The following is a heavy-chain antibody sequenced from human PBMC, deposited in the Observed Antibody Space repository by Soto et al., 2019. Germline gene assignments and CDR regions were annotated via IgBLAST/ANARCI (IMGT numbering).Heavy chain of an antibody. J-gene: IGHJ6*04. CDR3: ATGAHNEGYIFYHGMDV. CDR2: VIPLFDTA. V-gene: IGHV1-69*01. D-gene: IGHD5-18*01. CDR1: GGIFTNNA. Sequence: QVQVVQSGAEVKKPGSSVKVSCKVSGGIFTNNAISWVRQDPGQGLEWLGGVIPLFDTAYYAQIFRGRLTISADGATTTAYMELGCLTAADTPFYFCATGAHNEGYIFYHGMDVWVEGTTVTVSA.